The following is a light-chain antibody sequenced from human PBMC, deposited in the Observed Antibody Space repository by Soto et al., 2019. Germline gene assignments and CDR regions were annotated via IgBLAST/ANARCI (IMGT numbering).Light chain of an antibody. J-gene: IGKJ4*01. Sequence: EIVLAQSPATLSLSPGDRATLSCRASQSVRSYLAWYQQKPGQAPGLLIYDTSNRATGIPARFSGSGSGTDFTLTISSLEPEEFAVYYCQQRSNWPLTFGGGTKVEIK. CDR1: QSVRSY. CDR3: QQRSNWPLT. V-gene: IGKV3-11*01. CDR2: DTS.